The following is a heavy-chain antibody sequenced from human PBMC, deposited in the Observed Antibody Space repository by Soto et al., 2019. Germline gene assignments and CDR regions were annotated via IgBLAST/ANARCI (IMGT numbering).Heavy chain of an antibody. Sequence: EVQLIQSGAEVKKPGAPVKISCKVSGYTFTDYYLHWVRQTPGQGLEWMGLVDPEDGETKYAGKFQGRVTITADTSIDTAFMELSSPRAEDTAVYYWAIGRESSRWIPIPGSAFDYWGLGTLVTFSS. J-gene: IGHJ4*02. CDR3: AIGRESSRWIPIPGSAFDY. V-gene: IGHV1-69-2*01. CDR1: GYTFTDYY. CDR2: VDPEDGET. D-gene: IGHD1-20*01.